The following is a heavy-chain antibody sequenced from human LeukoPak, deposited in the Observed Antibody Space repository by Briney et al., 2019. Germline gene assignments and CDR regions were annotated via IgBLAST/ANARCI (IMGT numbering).Heavy chain of an antibody. V-gene: IGHV3-30-3*01. CDR1: GFTFSSYA. J-gene: IGHJ4*02. D-gene: IGHD6-19*01. CDR3: ARDGIAVAGLGGLDY. CDR2: ISYDGSNK. Sequence: GGSLRLSCAASGFTFSSYAMHWVRQAPGKGLEWVAVISYDGSNKYYADSVKGRFTISRDNSKNTLYLQMNSLRAEDTAVYYCARDGIAVAGLGGLDYWGQGTLVTVSS.